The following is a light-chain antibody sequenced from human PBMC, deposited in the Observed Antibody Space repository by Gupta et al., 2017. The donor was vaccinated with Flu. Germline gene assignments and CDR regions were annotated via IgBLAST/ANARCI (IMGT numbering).Light chain of an antibody. V-gene: IGKV1-33*01. J-gene: IGKJ4*01. CDR2: DAS. CDR1: QDISDF. Sequence: DIPLTQSPSSLSASVGDRVTITCQASQDISDFLNWYQHKPGTDPKLLLYDASNLETGVPSRFSGSGSGTDFTVTISSLQPEDFATYYWQHYDEIPVPTFGGGTKVEIK. CDR3: QHYDEIPVPT.